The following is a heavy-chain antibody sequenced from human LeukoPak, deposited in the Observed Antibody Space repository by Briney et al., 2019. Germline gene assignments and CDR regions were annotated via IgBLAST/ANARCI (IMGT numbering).Heavy chain of an antibody. J-gene: IGHJ4*02. CDR2: IRYDGSNK. Sequence: GGSLRLSCAASGFTFSRYAMHCVRQAPGKGLEWVAFIRYDGSNKYYADSVKGRFTISRDNSKNTLYLQMNSLRAVDTAVYYCASPRITMVRGVRDYWGQGTLVTVSS. CDR3: ASPRITMVRGVRDY. D-gene: IGHD3-10*01. CDR1: GFTFSRYA. V-gene: IGHV3-30*02.